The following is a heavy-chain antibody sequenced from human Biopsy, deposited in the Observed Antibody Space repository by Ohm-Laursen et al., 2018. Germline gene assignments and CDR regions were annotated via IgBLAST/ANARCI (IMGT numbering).Heavy chain of an antibody. V-gene: IGHV4-59*10. Sequence: SDTLSLTCGVYGGSFSGYYCSWIRQPPGKGLEWIGRIYPGGSTNYNPSLKSRVTMSVDTSKKQLSLRLRSVTAADTAMYYCASVVLGPTNDAFDLWGQGTMVVVSS. J-gene: IGHJ3*01. D-gene: IGHD3-22*01. CDR1: GGSFSGYY. CDR2: IYPGGST. CDR3: ASVVLGPTNDAFDL.